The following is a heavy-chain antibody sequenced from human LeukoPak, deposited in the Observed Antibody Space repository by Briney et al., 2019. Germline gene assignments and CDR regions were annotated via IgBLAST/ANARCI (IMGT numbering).Heavy chain of an antibody. CDR2: ISCDGSNK. Sequence: GGSLRLSCAASGFTFSSYGMHWVRQAPGKGLERVAVISCDGSNKYYADSVKGRFTISRDNSKNTLYLQMNSLRAEDTAVYYCAKDREVAGRGAYYYGVDVWGQGTTVTVSS. CDR1: GFTFSSYG. J-gene: IGHJ6*02. D-gene: IGHD6-19*01. CDR3: AKDREVAGRGAYYYGVDV. V-gene: IGHV3-30*18.